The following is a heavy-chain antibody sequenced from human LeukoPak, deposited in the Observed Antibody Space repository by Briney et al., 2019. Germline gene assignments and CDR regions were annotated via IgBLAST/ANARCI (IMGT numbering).Heavy chain of an antibody. Sequence: SETLSLTCAVYGGSLSGYYWGWIRQPPGKGLEWIGSIYYSGGTYYNPSLKSRVTISVDTSKNQFSLKLSSVTAADTAVYYCATQGAYCGGDCYYYYGMDVWGQGTTVTVSS. CDR1: GGSLSGYY. CDR2: IYYSGGT. J-gene: IGHJ6*02. V-gene: IGHV4-39*01. D-gene: IGHD2-21*02. CDR3: ATQGAYCGGDCYYYYGMDV.